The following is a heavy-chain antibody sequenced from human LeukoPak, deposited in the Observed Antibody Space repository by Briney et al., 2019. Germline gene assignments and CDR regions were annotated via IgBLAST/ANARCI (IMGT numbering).Heavy chain of an antibody. D-gene: IGHD1-26*01. CDR2: INAGNGST. J-gene: IGHJ4*02. CDR1: GYTFTSYA. Sequence: ASVKVSCKASGYTFTSYAMHWVRQAPGQRLEWMGWINAGNGSTKYSQKFQGRVTITRDTSASTAYMELSSLRSEDTAVYYCARDLVGALDYWGQGTLVTVSS. V-gene: IGHV1-3*01. CDR3: ARDLVGALDY.